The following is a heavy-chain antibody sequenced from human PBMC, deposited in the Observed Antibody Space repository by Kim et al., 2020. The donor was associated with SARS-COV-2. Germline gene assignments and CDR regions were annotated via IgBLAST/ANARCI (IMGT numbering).Heavy chain of an antibody. CDR1: GFTFSSYG. D-gene: IGHD3-10*01. Sequence: GGSLRLSCAASGFTFSSYGMHWVRQAPGKGLEWVAVISYDGSNKYYADSVKGRFTISRDNSKNTLYLQMNSLRAEDTAVYYCAHSRPGLSWFGELLDYWGQGTLVTVAS. V-gene: IGHV3-30*03. J-gene: IGHJ4*02. CDR2: ISYDGSNK. CDR3: AHSRPGLSWFGELLDY.